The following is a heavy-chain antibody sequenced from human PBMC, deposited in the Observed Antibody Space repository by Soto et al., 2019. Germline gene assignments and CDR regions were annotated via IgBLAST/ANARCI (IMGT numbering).Heavy chain of an antibody. V-gene: IGHV4-59*01. Sequence: QVQLQESGPGLVKPSETLSVTCSVSGNSLSSYYWSWLRQPPGKELEWIGYVHYSGSTKYNPSLKSRFTMSIDTSKNQFSLQLSSVTAADTAVYYCARLPPFLTVVTGFDPWGQGTLVAVSS. CDR2: VHYSGST. CDR3: ARLPPFLTVVTGFDP. CDR1: GNSLSSYY. D-gene: IGHD4-17*01. J-gene: IGHJ5*02.